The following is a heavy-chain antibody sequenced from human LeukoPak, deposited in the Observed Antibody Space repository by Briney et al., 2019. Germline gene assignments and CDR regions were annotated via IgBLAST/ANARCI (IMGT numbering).Heavy chain of an antibody. Sequence: GGSLRLSCAASGFTFSNAWMSWVRQAPGKGLEWVGHIKSKTDGGTTDYAAPVKGRFTISRDDSKNTLYLQMNSLKTGDTAVYYCTTERLVHDFWGQGTLVTVSS. CDR3: TTERLVHDF. CDR2: IKSKTDGGTT. V-gene: IGHV3-15*01. CDR1: GFTFSNAW. J-gene: IGHJ4*02. D-gene: IGHD3-10*01.